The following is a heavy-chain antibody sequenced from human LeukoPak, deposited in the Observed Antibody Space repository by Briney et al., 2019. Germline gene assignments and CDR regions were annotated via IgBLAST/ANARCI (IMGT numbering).Heavy chain of an antibody. Sequence: GSLRLSCAASGFTFSSYAMSWIRQPPGKGLEWIGYIYYSGSTNYNPSLKSRVTISVDTSKNQFSLKLSSVTAADTAVYYCARAKSGYVDVYFDYWGQGTLVTVSS. CDR3: ARAKSGYVDVYFDY. CDR2: IYYSGST. V-gene: IGHV4-59*01. CDR1: GFTFSSYA. J-gene: IGHJ4*02. D-gene: IGHD5-12*01.